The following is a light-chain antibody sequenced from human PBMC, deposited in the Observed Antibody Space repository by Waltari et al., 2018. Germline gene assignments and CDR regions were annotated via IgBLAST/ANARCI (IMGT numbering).Light chain of an antibody. V-gene: IGKV1-39*01. CDR3: QQSYSTPLP. CDR2: AAS. Sequence: DIQMTQSPSSLSASVGDRVTITCRASQSISSYLNWYQQKPGKAPKLLIYAASSLQSGVPSRCSGSGSGTAFTLTISSLQPEDFATYYCQQSYSTPLPFGQGTKVEIK. J-gene: IGKJ1*01. CDR1: QSISSY.